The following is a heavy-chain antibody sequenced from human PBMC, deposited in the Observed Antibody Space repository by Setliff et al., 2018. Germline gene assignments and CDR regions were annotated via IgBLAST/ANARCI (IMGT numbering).Heavy chain of an antibody. Sequence: ASVKVSCKASGYTFIDFYMHWVRQAPGRGLEWIGFINPKTDYTASAQKLQGRITMTSDTSMTTAYMELRRLTSDDTAVYYRVRDLTNPNSFDLWGEGTTVTVSS. V-gene: IGHV1-2*02. CDR3: VRDLTNPNSFDL. CDR2: INPKTDYT. J-gene: IGHJ3*01. D-gene: IGHD2-8*01. CDR1: GYTFIDFY.